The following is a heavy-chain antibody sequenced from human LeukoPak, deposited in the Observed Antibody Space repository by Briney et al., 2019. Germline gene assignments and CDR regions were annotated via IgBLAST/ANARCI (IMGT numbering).Heavy chain of an antibody. CDR2: INHGGST. J-gene: IGHJ6*03. CDR1: GGSFSGYY. D-gene: IGHD3-22*01. V-gene: IGHV4-34*01. Sequence: PSETLSLTCAVYGGSFSGYYWSWIRQPPGKGLEWIGEINHGGSTNYNPSLKSRVTISVDTSKNQFSLKLSSVTAADTAVYYCARVLYDSSGYYLYYYYYMDVWGKGTTVTISS. CDR3: ARVLYDSSGYYLYYYYYMDV.